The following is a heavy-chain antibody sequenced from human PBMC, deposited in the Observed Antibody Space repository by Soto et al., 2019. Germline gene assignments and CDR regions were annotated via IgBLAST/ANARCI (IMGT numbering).Heavy chain of an antibody. CDR3: TKKGLGSLATYCTTGDCHYAFEV. J-gene: IGHJ3*01. CDR2: ISGGGDGT. Sequence: EVQLLESGGGLVRPGGSLRLSCAASGFTFYNYAMNWVRQAPGKGLEWVSTISGGGDGTYYADSVKGRFTISRDNSRNTVYLQMNSPRAEDTAVYYCTKKGLGSLATYCTTGDCHYAFEVWGQGTVVTVSS. D-gene: IGHD2-8*01. V-gene: IGHV3-23*01. CDR1: GFTFYNYA.